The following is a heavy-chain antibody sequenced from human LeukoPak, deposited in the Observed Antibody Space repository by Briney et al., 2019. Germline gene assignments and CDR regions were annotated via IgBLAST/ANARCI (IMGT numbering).Heavy chain of an antibody. CDR3: AKGVYYGDYSFDY. CDR2: ISGSGGST. J-gene: IGHJ4*02. V-gene: IGHV3-23*01. D-gene: IGHD4-17*01. Sequence: GGSLRLSCVASGFNFDTYAMSWVRQAPGKGLEWVSAISGSGGSTYYADSVKGRFTISRDNSKNTLYLQMNSLRAEDTAVYYCAKGVYYGDYSFDYWGQGTLVTVSS. CDR1: GFNFDTYA.